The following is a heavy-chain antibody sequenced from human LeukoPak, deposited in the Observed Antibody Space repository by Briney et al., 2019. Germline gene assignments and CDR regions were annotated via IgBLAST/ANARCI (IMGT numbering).Heavy chain of an antibody. D-gene: IGHD3-3*01. CDR2: IYYSGST. CDR3: ARGVFGRYDFWSGYHTAFDP. V-gene: IGHV4-31*03. CDR1: GGPISSGGYY. J-gene: IGHJ5*02. Sequence: SQTLSLTCTVSGGPISSGGYYWSWIRQHPGKGLEWIGYIYYSGSTYYNPSLKSRVTISVDTSKNQFSLKLSSVTAADTAVYYCARGVFGRYDFWSGYHTAFDPWGQGTLVTVSS.